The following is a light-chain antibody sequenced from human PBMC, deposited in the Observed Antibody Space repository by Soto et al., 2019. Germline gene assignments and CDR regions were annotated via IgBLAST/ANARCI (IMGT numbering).Light chain of an antibody. J-gene: IGKJ1*01. CDR1: QSIGTK. V-gene: IGKV3-15*01. CDR3: QQYTNWAWP. CDR2: GAT. Sequence: EIVLTQSPATLSVSPGERATLSCRASQSIGTKLAWYQQRPGQAPRLLMYGATTRATGIPARFSGSGSGPEFTLTISRLQSEDFAVYYCQQYTNWAWPFGQGTKVDI.